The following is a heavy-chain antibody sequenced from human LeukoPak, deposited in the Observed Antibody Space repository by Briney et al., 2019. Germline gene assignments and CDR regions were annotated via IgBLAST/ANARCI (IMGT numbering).Heavy chain of an antibody. CDR1: GFTFSTYA. J-gene: IGHJ4*02. V-gene: IGHV3-23*01. CDR3: ARGPSGYHNT. D-gene: IGHD5-12*01. Sequence: GGSLRLSCAASGFTFSTYAMSWVRQAPGKGLEWVSLISGSGGSTYYADSVKGRFTISRDNSKNTLYLQMNSLRAEDTAVYYCARGPSGYHNTGGQGTLVTVSS. CDR2: ISGSGGST.